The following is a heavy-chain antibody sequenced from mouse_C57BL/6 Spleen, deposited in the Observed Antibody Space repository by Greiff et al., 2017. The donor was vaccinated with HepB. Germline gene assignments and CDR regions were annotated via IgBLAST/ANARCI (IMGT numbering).Heavy chain of an antibody. CDR2: IYPGDGDT. CDR3: ARRSIYAMDY. CDR1: GYAFSSYW. Sequence: VQLVESGAELVKPGASVKISCKASGYAFSSYWMNWVKQRPGKGLEWIGQIYPGDGDTNYNGKFKGKATLTADKSSSTAYMQLSSLTSEDSAVYFCARRSIYAMDYWGQGTSVTVSS. V-gene: IGHV1-80*01. J-gene: IGHJ4*01. D-gene: IGHD2-10*02.